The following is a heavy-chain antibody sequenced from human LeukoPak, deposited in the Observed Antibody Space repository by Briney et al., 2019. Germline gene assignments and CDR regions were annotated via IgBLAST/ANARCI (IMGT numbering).Heavy chain of an antibody. V-gene: IGHV4-39*01. CDR2: IYYSGIS. Sequence: SETLSLTCTVSGGSLSSRSYYWDWIRQPPGKGLEWIGSIYYSGISYYNPSLKSRVTISVVTSKNQFPLRLSSVTAADPAVFYCAKGRDGYNYHDYWGQGTLVTVSS. D-gene: IGHD5-24*01. CDR3: AKGRDGYNYHDY. CDR1: GGSLSSRSYY. J-gene: IGHJ4*02.